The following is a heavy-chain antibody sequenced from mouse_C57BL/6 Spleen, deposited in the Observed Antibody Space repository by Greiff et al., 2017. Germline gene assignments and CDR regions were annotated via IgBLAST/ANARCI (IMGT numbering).Heavy chain of an antibody. CDR2: INPNNGGT. D-gene: IGHD2-13*01. J-gene: IGHJ2*01. Sequence: EVQLQQSGPELVKPGASVKISCTASGYTFTDYYMNWVKQSPGKSLEWIGDINPNNGGTSYNQKFKGKATLTVDKSSSTAYMELRSLTSEDTAVYDCARSRDGDDSFDYWGQGTTRTVSS. V-gene: IGHV1-26*01. CDR1: GYTFTDYY. CDR3: ARSRDGDDSFDY.